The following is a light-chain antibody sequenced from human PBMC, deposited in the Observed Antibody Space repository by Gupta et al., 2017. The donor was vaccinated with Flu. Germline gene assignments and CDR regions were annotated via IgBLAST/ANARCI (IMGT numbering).Light chain of an antibody. V-gene: IGKV1-5*03. CDR1: QSISSW. Sequence: PSTLSASVGDRVTITCRASQSISSWLAWYQQKPGKAPKLLIYKASSLESWVPSRFSGSESQTEFTLTISSLQPDDFATYYCQQYNSFPRTFGQGTKVEI. CDR2: KAS. CDR3: QQYNSFPRT. J-gene: IGKJ1*01.